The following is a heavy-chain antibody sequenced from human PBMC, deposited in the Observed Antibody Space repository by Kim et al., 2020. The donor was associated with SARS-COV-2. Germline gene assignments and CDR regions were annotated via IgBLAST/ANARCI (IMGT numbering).Heavy chain of an antibody. Sequence: ADYVKDRFTISRDNVKNTLYLQMNSLRAEDTAVYYSASQTAVAGIYYFDYWGQGTLVTVSS. CDR3: ASQTAVAGIYYFDY. D-gene: IGHD6-19*01. V-gene: IGHV3-74*01. J-gene: IGHJ4*02.